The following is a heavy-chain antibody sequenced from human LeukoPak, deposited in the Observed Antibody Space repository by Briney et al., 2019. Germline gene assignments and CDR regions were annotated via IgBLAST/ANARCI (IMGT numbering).Heavy chain of an antibody. J-gene: IGHJ6*03. CDR3: ARDPGYSSGWYPHYYMDV. D-gene: IGHD6-19*01. CDR2: INPNCGGT. CDR1: GYTFTGYY. Sequence: ASVKVSCKASGYTFTGYYMHWVRQAPGQGLEWMGWINPNCGGTNYVQKFQGRVTMTRDTSISTAYMELSRLRSDDTAVYHCARDPGYSSGWYPHYYMDVWGKGTTVTVSS. V-gene: IGHV1-2*02.